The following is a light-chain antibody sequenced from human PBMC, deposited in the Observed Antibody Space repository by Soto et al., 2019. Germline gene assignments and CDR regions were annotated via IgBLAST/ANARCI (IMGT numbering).Light chain of an antibody. Sequence: DIQMTQSPSSLSAAVGDRVTITCRASQSISSYLDLYQQKPGKAPKLLIHAASSLQSGVPPRFSGSGSGTDFTLTISSLQPEECATSYYQQSYSARWTFGQGTKVEIK. V-gene: IGKV1-39*01. CDR1: QSISSY. J-gene: IGKJ1*01. CDR2: AAS. CDR3: QQSYSARWT.